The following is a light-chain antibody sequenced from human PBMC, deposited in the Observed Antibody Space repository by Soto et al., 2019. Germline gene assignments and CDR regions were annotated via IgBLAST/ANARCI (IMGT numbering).Light chain of an antibody. CDR3: QQYKQWPVA. Sequence: VMTQSPTTLSVSPGERATLSCRASHSVGSNLAWYQQNPGQAPRLLIYGASTRATGVPARFSRSGSATQFTLTISSLQSEDFGFYYCQQYKQWPVAFGGGTKVEIK. CDR1: HSVGSN. J-gene: IGKJ4*01. CDR2: GAS. V-gene: IGKV3-15*01.